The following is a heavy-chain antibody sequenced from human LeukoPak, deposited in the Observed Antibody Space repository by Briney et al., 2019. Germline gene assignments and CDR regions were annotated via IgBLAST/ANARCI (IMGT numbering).Heavy chain of an antibody. CDR1: GGSFSGYY. V-gene: IGHV4-34*01. J-gene: IGHJ3*02. CDR3: ASFPLSGWAAMVKSDGFDVFDI. D-gene: IGHD5-18*01. Sequence: SETLSLTCAVYGGSFSGYYWSWIRQPPGKGLEWIGEINHSGSTNYNPSLKSRVTISVDTSKNQFSLKLSSVTAADTAVYYCASFPLSGWAAMVKSDGFDVFDIWGQGTMVTVSS. CDR2: INHSGST.